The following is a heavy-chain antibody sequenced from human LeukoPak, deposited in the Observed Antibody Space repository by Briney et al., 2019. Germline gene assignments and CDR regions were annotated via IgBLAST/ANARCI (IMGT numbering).Heavy chain of an antibody. CDR1: GFNFNIYW. CDR2: TSDESST. CDR3: AKEGYSHTSNYFDN. Sequence: QPGGSLRLSCAPSGFNFNIYWMHWVRHAPGKGLVWVARTSDESSTSYADSVKGRFTISRDNSKNSLSLQMDSLTTEDTALYYCAKEGYSHTSNYFDNWGQGILVTVSS. J-gene: IGHJ4*02. D-gene: IGHD2-15*01. V-gene: IGHV3-74*01.